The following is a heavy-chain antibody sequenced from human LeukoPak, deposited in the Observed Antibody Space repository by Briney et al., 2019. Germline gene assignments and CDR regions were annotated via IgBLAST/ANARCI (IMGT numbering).Heavy chain of an antibody. Sequence: GGSLRLSCAASGFTFSSYSMNWVRQAPGKGLEWVSYISSSSSTIYYADSVKGRFTISRDNAKNSLYLQMNSLRAEDTAVYYCARDRYYDFWSGYSGSPHFDYWGQGTLVTVSS. J-gene: IGHJ4*02. CDR1: GFTFSSYS. CDR2: ISSSSSTI. D-gene: IGHD3-3*01. V-gene: IGHV3-48*01. CDR3: ARDRYYDFWSGYSGSPHFDY.